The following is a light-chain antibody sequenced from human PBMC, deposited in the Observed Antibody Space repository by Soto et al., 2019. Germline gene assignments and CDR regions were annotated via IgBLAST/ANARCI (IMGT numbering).Light chain of an antibody. CDR2: DAS. CDR3: QQRSNWLLIT. Sequence: EILLTQSPATLSLSPGERATLSCRASQSVSSYSAWYQQKPGQAPRLHIYDASNRATGIPARFSGSGSGTDFTLTISSLEPEDFAVYYCQQRSNWLLITFGQGTRLEIK. CDR1: QSVSSY. V-gene: IGKV3-11*01. J-gene: IGKJ5*01.